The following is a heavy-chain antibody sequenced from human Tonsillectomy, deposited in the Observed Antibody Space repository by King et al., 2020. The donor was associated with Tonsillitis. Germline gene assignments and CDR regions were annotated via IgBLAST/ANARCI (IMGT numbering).Heavy chain of an antibody. D-gene: IGHD1-26*01. Sequence: QLQESGPGLVKPSETLSLTCTVSVGSFSNDTYYWGWIRQPPGKGLEWIGSIYYTGNTYYNPSLKSRVTISVDPSKNQFSLRVSSVTAADTAVYYCARREGPFDYWGQGTLVTVSS. CDR3: ARREGPFDY. CDR2: IYYTGNT. CDR1: VGSFSNDTYY. V-gene: IGHV4-39*01. J-gene: IGHJ4*02.